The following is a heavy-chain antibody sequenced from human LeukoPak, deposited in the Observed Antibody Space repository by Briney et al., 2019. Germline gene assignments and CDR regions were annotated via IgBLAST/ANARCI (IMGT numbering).Heavy chain of an antibody. D-gene: IGHD3-16*01. Sequence: ASVTVSCKASGYTFTSYYMHWARQAPGQGLEWMGIINPSDGSANYAQKFQGRVTMTRDTSTSTVYMELSSLRSEDTAVYYCARDGGLVKRVANNWFDPWGQGTLVTVSS. J-gene: IGHJ5*02. V-gene: IGHV1-46*01. CDR1: GYTFTSYY. CDR3: ARDGGLVKRVANNWFDP. CDR2: INPSDGSA.